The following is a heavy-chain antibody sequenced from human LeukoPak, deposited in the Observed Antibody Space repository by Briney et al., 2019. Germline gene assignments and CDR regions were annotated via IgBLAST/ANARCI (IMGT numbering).Heavy chain of an antibody. Sequence: QPGRSLRLSCAASGFTFSSYGMHWVRQAPGKGLEWVAVIWYDGSNKYYADSVKGRFTISRDNSKNTLYLQMNSLRAEDTAVYFCARERQDTILHSGAFDIWGQGTMVTVSS. CDR1: GFTFSSYG. CDR3: ARERQDTILHSGAFDI. J-gene: IGHJ3*02. CDR2: IWYDGSNK. D-gene: IGHD2-21*01. V-gene: IGHV3-33*01.